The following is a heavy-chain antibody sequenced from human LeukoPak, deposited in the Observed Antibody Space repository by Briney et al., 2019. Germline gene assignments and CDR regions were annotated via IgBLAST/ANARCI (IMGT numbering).Heavy chain of an antibody. J-gene: IGHJ4*02. CDR3: ARVSGLSYFDF. CDR1: GYTFSNYY. V-gene: IGHV1-46*01. Sequence: GASVKVSCKASGYTFSNYYMHWVRQAPGQGLGWMGIINPSGDSTSYAQKFQGRVTMTRDTSTSTAYMELSGLRSEDTAMYYCARVSGLSYFDFLGQGTLVTVSS. CDR2: INPSGDST. D-gene: IGHD1-26*01.